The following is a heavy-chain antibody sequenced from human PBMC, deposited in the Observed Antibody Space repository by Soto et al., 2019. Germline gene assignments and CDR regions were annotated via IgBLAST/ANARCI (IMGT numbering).Heavy chain of an antibody. Sequence: SENLSLTCAVYGGSFSGYYWSWIRQPPGKGLEWIGEINHSGSTNYNPSLKSRVTISVDTSKNQFSLKLSSVTAADTAVYYCARGSGYDLPYGTDVWVHGTTVSVSS. CDR3: ARGSGYDLPYGTDV. CDR2: INHSGST. V-gene: IGHV4-34*01. CDR1: GGSFSGYY. J-gene: IGHJ6*02. D-gene: IGHD5-12*01.